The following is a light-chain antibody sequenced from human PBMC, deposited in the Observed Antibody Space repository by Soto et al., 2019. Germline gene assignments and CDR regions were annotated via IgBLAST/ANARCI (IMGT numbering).Light chain of an antibody. J-gene: IGKJ4*01. CDR1: QSVYSN. V-gene: IGKV3D-15*01. Sequence: IVMTQSPATLSVSPGERATLSCRASQSVYSNLAWYQQKPGQAPRLLIFGASTRATGIPARFSGSGSGTECTLAISSLQSEEVGVYYCQQYNNWPPLTFGGGTKVEIK. CDR2: GAS. CDR3: QQYNNWPPLT.